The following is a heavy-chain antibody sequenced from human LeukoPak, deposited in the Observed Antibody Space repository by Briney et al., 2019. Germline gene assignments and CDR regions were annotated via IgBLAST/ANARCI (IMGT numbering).Heavy chain of an antibody. CDR1: GFTVSSNY. J-gene: IGHJ3*02. CDR2: IYSGGST. V-gene: IGHV3-53*01. Sequence: HPGGSLRLSCAASGFTVSSNYMSWVRQAPGKGLEWVSVIYSGGSTYYAGSVKGRFTISRDNSKNTLYLQMNSLRVGDTAVYYCAREIYCSASSCTGGVFDIWGQGTMVTVSS. CDR3: AREIYCSASSCTGGVFDI. D-gene: IGHD2-15*01.